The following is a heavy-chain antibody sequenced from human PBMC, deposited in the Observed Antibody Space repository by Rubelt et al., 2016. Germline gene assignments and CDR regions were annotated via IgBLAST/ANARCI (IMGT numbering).Heavy chain of an antibody. D-gene: IGHD7-27*01. V-gene: IGHV3-7*01. Sequence: EVQLVESGGGLVQPGGSLRLSCAASGFTFKSYRMSWVRQAPGKGLEWVANIKQDGSESYYVDSVKGRFTISRDNDKNSLYLQMNSLRAEDTAVYYCGRDLSGDPYDSDYWGQGTLVTVSS. CDR2: IKQDGSES. CDR1: GFTFKSYR. J-gene: IGHJ4*02. CDR3: GRDLSGDPYDSDY.